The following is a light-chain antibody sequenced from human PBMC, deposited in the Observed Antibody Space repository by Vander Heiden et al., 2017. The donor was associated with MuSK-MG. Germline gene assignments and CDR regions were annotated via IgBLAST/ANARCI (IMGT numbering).Light chain of an antibody. J-gene: IGKJ2*01. CDR2: GSS. CDR1: ENVKSH. Sequence: EVLMTQSPATLSVSPGERATLSFRASENVKSHLAWYQQKWGQAPRLLIYGSSTRATGLPARFRGSGSGTEFSLTISGLQSGDSAVYYCHGDDNWPYTFGQGTTLEIK. CDR3: HGDDNWPYT. V-gene: IGKV3-15*01.